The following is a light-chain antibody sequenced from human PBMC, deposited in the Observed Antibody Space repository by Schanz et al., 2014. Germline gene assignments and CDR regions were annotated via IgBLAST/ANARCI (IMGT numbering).Light chain of an antibody. CDR2: DVS. J-gene: IGLJ1*01. V-gene: IGLV2-14*03. CDR1: SSDVGGYNY. CDR3: GSYTTSINYV. Sequence: QSVLTQPRSVSGSPGQSVAISCTGTSSDVGGYNYVSWYQHYPGKAPKLIISDVSNRPSGVSNRFSGSKSGNTASLTISGLQAEDEADYYCGSYTTSINYVFGTGTKVTVL.